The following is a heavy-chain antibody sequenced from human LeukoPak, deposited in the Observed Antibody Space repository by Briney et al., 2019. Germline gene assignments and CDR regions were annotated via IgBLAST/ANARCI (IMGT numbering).Heavy chain of an antibody. D-gene: IGHD3-10*01. J-gene: IGHJ4*02. CDR1: GFTVSTNH. CDR3: ARIKREDGDVGN. Sequence: PGGSMRLSCPASGFTVSTNHMNWVRQAPGKGLEWVSVIYSGGSTYYADSVKGRFTISRDDSKNTLYLQMNSLRAADTAIYYCARIKREDGDVGNWGQGTLGTVSS. V-gene: IGHV3-53*01. CDR2: IYSGGST.